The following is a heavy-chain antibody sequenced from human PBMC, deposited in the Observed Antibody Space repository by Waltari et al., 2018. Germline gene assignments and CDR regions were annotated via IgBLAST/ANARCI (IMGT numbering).Heavy chain of an antibody. V-gene: IGHV4-34*01. CDR3: ARGRRMGYGFDY. CDR1: GGSFSGYY. D-gene: IGHD5-12*01. Sequence: QVQLQQWGAGLLKPSETLSLTCAVYGGSFSGYYWSSIRQPPGKGLEWIGEINHSGSTNYNPSLKSRVTISVDTSKNQFSLKLSSVTAADTAVYYCARGRRMGYGFDYWGQGTLVTVSS. CDR2: INHSGST. J-gene: IGHJ4*02.